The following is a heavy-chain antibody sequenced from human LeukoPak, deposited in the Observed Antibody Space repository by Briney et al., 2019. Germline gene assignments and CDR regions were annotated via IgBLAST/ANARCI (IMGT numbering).Heavy chain of an antibody. Sequence: ASVKVSCKTSGYTFTNYGISWVRQTPGLGLEWMGWISAYNGNTNYAQKVQGRVTMTTDTSTSTAYMELRSLRFDDTAVYYCARDQSVRLLQTSSTYFKHVFAIWGQGSMVTVSS. D-gene: IGHD6-13*01. J-gene: IGHJ3*02. CDR2: ISAYNGNT. CDR1: GYTFTNYG. V-gene: IGHV1-18*01. CDR3: ARDQSVRLLQTSSTYFKHVFAI.